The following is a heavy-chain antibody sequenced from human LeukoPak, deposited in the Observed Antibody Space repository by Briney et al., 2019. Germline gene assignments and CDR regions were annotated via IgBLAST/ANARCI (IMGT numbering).Heavy chain of an antibody. V-gene: IGHV3-33*06. J-gene: IGHJ4*02. CDR1: GFTFSSYG. Sequence: GRSLRLSCAASGFTFSSYGMHWVRQAPGKGLEWVAVIWYDGSNKYYADSVKGRFTISRDNSKNTLYLQMNSLRAEDTAVYYCAKSSYYDSSGYYREYYFDYWGQGMLVTVSS. CDR2: IWYDGSNK. D-gene: IGHD3-22*01. CDR3: AKSSYYDSSGYYREYYFDY.